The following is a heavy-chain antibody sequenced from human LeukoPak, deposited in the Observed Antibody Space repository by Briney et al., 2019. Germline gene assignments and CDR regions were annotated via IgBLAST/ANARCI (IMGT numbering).Heavy chain of an antibody. J-gene: IGHJ6*03. CDR2: INPNSGGT. CDR3: ARAFHCSSTSCPSNPPYYYMDV. V-gene: IGHV1-2*02. Sequence: ASVKVSCKASGYTFTGYYMHWVRQAPGQGLEWMGWINPNSGGTNYAQKFQGRVTMTRDTSISTAYVELSRLRSDDTAVYYCARAFHCSSTSCPSNPPYYYMDVWGKGTTVTVSS. CDR1: GYTFTGYY. D-gene: IGHD2-2*01.